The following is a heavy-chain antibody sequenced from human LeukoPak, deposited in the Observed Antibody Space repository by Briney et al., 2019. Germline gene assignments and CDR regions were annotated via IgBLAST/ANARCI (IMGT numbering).Heavy chain of an antibody. CDR1: GGSISGSSYY. CDR3: ARGLYDSSGYDY. V-gene: IGHV4-31*03. J-gene: IGHJ4*02. CDR2: IYYSGST. D-gene: IGHD3-22*01. Sequence: SETLSLTCTVSGGSISGSSYYWSWIRQHPGKGLEWIGYIYYSGSTYYNPSLKSRVTISVDTSKNQFSLKLSSVTAADTAVYYCARGLYDSSGYDYWGQGTLVTVSS.